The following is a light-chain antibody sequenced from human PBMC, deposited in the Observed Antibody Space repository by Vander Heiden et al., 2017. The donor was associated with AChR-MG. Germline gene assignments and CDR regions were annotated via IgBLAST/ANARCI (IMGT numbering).Light chain of an antibody. V-gene: IGKV1-39*01. Sequence: DIQMTQSPSSLSASVGDRVTITCRASQSLSSYLNWYQRKPGKVPKLLIYGASSLQRGVPSRFSGSGSATDFTLTISSLQPEDFATYYCQQTYSSPLTFGGGTKVEI. CDR1: QSLSSY. J-gene: IGKJ4*01. CDR2: GAS. CDR3: QQTYSSPLT.